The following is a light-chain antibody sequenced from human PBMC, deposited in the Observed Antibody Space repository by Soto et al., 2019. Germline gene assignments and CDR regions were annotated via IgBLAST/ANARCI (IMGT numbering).Light chain of an antibody. V-gene: IGLV1-40*01. J-gene: IGLJ2*01. CDR2: GNI. CDR1: SSNIGAPYD. Sequence: QSVLTQPPSVSGAPGQRVTISCTASSSNIGAPYDVHWYQQFPGTAPKLLIYGNINRPSGVPARFSASKSGTSASLAITGLQAEDEADYFCQSYDSSLSAVIFGGGTKLTVL. CDR3: QSYDSSLSAVI.